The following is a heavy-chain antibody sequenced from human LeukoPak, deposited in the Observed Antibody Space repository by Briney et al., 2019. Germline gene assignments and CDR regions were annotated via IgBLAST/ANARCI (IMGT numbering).Heavy chain of an antibody. CDR2: SNPNRGGT. CDR1: GYTFTSYG. CDR3: ARAGRCEGPVSCRLDSAMDL. J-gene: IGHJ6*02. Sequence: ASVEVSCRASGYTFTSYGISGVRQAPGQGLELMGCSNPNRGGTKYGQKFQGRVTMTRDTSISTDYMELSRLRSDATAVYYCARAGRCEGPVSCRLDSAMDLWGQGTTVAVSS. V-gene: IGHV1-2*02. D-gene: IGHD3-10*01.